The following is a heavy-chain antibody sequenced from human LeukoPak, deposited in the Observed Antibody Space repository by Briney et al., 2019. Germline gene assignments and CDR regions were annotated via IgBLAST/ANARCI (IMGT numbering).Heavy chain of an antibody. CDR1: GFTFSSYG. CDR2: ISYGGSNK. CDR3: AKDVGMIGYCSGGSCYAIDY. J-gene: IGHJ4*02. V-gene: IGHV3-30*18. D-gene: IGHD2-15*01. Sequence: PGGSLRLSCAASGFTFSSYGMHWVRQAPGKGLEWGAVISYGGSNKFYADSVKGRFTISRDNSKNTLYLQMNSLRAEDTAVYYCAKDVGMIGYCSGGSCYAIDYWGQGTLVTVSS.